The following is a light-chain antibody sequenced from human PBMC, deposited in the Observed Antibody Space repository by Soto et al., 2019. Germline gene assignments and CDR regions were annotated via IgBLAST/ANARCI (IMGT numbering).Light chain of an antibody. Sequence: IQMTQSPSTQSGSVGDRVTITCRASRSIFSYLNWYQQRPGKGPKVLIYAASSLQSGVPSRFSGSGSGTDFTLTIDSLQPEDFATYYCQQSYDTPYTFGRGTKVDIK. CDR3: QQSYDTPYT. V-gene: IGKV1-39*01. J-gene: IGKJ2*01. CDR1: RSIFSY. CDR2: AAS.